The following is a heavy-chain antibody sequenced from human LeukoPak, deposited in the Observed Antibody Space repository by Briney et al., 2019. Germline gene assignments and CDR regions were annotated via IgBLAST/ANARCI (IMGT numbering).Heavy chain of an antibody. CDR3: ARAPRIAVAGTVY. J-gene: IGHJ4*02. CDR2: ISYDGSNK. V-gene: IGHV3-30-3*01. CDR1: GFTFSSYA. D-gene: IGHD6-19*01. Sequence: GGSLRLSCAASGFTFSSYAMHWVRQAPGKGLEWVAVISYDGSNKYYADSVKGRFTISRDNSKNTLYLQMNSLRAEDTAVYYCARAPRIAVAGTVYWGQGPLVTVSS.